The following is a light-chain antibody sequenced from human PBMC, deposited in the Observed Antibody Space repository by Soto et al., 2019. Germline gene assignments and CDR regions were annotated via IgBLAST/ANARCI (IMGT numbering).Light chain of an antibody. CDR3: QLYNSYSDP. J-gene: IGKJ1*01. CDR2: KAS. V-gene: IGKV1-5*03. CDR1: QTISSW. Sequence: DIQMTQSPSTLSGSVGDRVTITCRASQTISSWLAWYQQKTGKAPKLLIYKASTLKSGVPSRFSGSGSGTEFTLTISSLQPNDFETYYWQLYNSYSDPFGQGTKVDIK.